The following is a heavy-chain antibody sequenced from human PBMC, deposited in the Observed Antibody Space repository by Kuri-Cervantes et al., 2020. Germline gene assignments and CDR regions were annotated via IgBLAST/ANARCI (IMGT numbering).Heavy chain of an antibody. CDR3: TTYPMENCGGDCYSGGYFDY. CDR1: GFTFSYYY. CDR2: IRNKANGGTT. J-gene: IGHJ4*02. Sequence: GGSLRLSCAASGFTFSYYYMSGVRQAPGKGLEWVGFIRNKANGGTTDYAAPVKGRFTISRDDSRNTLYLEMNSLKTEDTAVYYCTTYPMENCGGDCYSGGYFDYWGQGTLVTVSS. V-gene: IGHV3-22*01. D-gene: IGHD2-21*02.